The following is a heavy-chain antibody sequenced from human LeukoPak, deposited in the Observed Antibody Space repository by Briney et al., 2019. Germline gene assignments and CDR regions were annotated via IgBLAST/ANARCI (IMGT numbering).Heavy chain of an antibody. CDR2: IYPGDSDT. CDR3: ARHSPGPIAVAGIDY. D-gene: IGHD6-19*01. V-gene: IGHV5-51*01. Sequence: GXSLQISCKGSGYSFTSYWIGWVRQLPGKGLEWMGIIYPGDSDTRYSPSFQGQVTISADKSISTAYLQWSSLKASDTAMYYCARHSPGPIAVAGIDYWGQGTLVTVSS. J-gene: IGHJ4*02. CDR1: GYSFTSYW.